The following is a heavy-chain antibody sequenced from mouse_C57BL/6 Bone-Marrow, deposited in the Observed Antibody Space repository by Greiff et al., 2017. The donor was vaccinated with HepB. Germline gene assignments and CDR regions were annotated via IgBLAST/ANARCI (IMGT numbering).Heavy chain of an antibody. CDR1: GYTFTDYE. Sequence: VQLQQSGAELVRPGASVTLSCKASGYTFTDYEMHWVKQTTVHGLEWIGAIDPETGGTAYNQKFKGKAILTADKSSSTAYMELRSLTSEDSAVYYWDSAWFAYWCQGTLVTVSA. CDR3: DSAWFAY. CDR2: IDPETGGT. J-gene: IGHJ3*01. V-gene: IGHV1-15*01. D-gene: IGHD2-12*01.